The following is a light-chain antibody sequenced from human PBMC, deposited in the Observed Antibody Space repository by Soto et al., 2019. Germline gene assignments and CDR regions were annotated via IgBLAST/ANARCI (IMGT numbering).Light chain of an antibody. V-gene: IGKV3-20*01. CDR2: DAS. CDR1: QSVSGK. CDR3: QHYGSSPPIT. J-gene: IGKJ5*01. Sequence: TQSPATLSVSPGERATLSCRSSQSVSGKLAWYQQKPGQAPRLLIYDASGRPTDIPARFSGSGSGTDFTLTISRLEPEDFAVYYCQHYGSSPPITFGQGTRLEIK.